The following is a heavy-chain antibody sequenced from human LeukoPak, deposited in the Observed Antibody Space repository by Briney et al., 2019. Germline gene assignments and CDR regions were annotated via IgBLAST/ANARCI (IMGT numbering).Heavy chain of an antibody. Sequence: PGESLKISCKGSGYSFTSYWIGWVRQMPGKGLEWMGIIYPGDSDTRYSPSFQGQVTISADKSVSTAYLQWSSLKASDTARYYCARRRIAAAGVYYYDSSGYFNWFHPWGQATLATVSS. CDR2: IYPGDSDT. CDR1: GYSFTSYW. J-gene: IGHJ5*02. CDR3: ARRRIAAAGVYYYDSSGYFNWFHP. V-gene: IGHV5-51*01. D-gene: IGHD3-22*01.